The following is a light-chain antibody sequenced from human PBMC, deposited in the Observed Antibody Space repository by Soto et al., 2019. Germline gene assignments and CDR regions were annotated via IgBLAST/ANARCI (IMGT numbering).Light chain of an antibody. CDR1: QGISSY. CDR3: QQLNSYPPD. Sequence: DIQLTQSPSFLSASVGDRVTITCRASQGISSYLAWYQQKPGRAPKLLIYAASTLQSGVPSRFSGSGSGTEFTLTIISLQPEDFATYYCQQLNSYPPDFGGGTKVEIK. CDR2: AAS. V-gene: IGKV1-9*01. J-gene: IGKJ4*01.